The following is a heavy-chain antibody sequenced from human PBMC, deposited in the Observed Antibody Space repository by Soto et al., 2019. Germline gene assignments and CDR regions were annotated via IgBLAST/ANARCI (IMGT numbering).Heavy chain of an antibody. CDR2: VSDSGST. V-gene: IGHV4-59*12. CDR3: ARERVGHSAMDV. Sequence: QVQLQQSGPGLVKPSETLSLICTVPGGSIPTYYWRPIRQSPAKGLEWIGYVSDSGSTKYNPSLKSRVTISVDTSKNQFSLKLTSLTAADTAVYYCARERVGHSAMDVWGQGTTVTVSS. CDR1: GGSIPTYY. D-gene: IGHD1-26*01. J-gene: IGHJ6*02.